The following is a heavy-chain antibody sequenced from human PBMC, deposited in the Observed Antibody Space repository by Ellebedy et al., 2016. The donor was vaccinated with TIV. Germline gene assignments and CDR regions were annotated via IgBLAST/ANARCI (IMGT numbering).Heavy chain of an antibody. CDR1: GGSTTSYY. D-gene: IGHD1-26*01. V-gene: IGHV4-59*01. Sequence: SETLSLTCTVSGGSTTSYYWSWIRQSPGEGLEWIAYIFHSGTTNYNPSLKSRVTISVDTSKNQFSLKLTSVTAADTALYFCVRDRELGYWGQGILVTVSS. J-gene: IGHJ4*02. CDR2: IFHSGTT. CDR3: VRDRELGY.